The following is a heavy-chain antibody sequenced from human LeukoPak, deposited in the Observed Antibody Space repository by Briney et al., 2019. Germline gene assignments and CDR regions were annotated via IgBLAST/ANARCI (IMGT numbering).Heavy chain of an antibody. CDR2: ISWNSGSI. J-gene: IGHJ4*02. Sequence: GGSLRLSCAASGFTFSSYGMHWVRQAPGKGLEWVSGISWNSGSIGYADSVKGRFTISRDNAKNSLYLQMNSLRAEDTALYYCAKDQDTAMVTSYFDYWGQGTLVTVSS. D-gene: IGHD5-18*01. V-gene: IGHV3-9*01. CDR3: AKDQDTAMVTSYFDY. CDR1: GFTFSSYG.